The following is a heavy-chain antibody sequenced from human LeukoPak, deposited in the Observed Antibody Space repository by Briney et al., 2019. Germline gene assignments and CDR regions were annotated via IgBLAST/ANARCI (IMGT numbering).Heavy chain of an antibody. D-gene: IGHD3-22*01. CDR3: ARDHYDSSGYPFDY. J-gene: IGHJ4*02. V-gene: IGHV4-59*12. Sequence: SETLSLTCTVSGGSISSYYWSWIRQPPGKGLEWIGYIYYSGYTNYNPSLKSRVTISVDTSKNQFSLKLSSVTAADTAVYYCARDHYDSSGYPFDYWGQGTLVTVSS. CDR2: IYYSGYT. CDR1: GGSISSYY.